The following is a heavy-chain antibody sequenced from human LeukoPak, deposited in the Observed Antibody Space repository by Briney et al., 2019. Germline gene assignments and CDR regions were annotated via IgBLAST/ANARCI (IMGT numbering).Heavy chain of an antibody. V-gene: IGHV3-23*01. CDR1: GFTFSSYA. J-gene: IGHJ4*02. Sequence: SGGSLRLSCAASGFTFSSYAMSWVRQAPGKGLEWVSAISGSGGSTYYADSVKGRFTISRDNSKNTLYLQMNSLRAEDTAVYYCAKDWEDYYDSSGSFYWGQGTLVTVSS. D-gene: IGHD3-22*01. CDR2: ISGSGGST. CDR3: AKDWEDYYDSSGSFY.